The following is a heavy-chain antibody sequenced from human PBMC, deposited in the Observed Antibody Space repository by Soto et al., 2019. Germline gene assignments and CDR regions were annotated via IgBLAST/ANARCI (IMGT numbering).Heavy chain of an antibody. V-gene: IGHV1-46*01. CDR2: INPSGGST. J-gene: IGHJ2*01. CDR3: ARDRWETTVTPRINWYFDL. CDR1: GYTFTSYY. Sequence: QVHLVQSGAEVKKPGASVKVSCKASGYTFTSYYMHWVRQAHGQVLEWLGIINPSGGSTSYAQKCQGRVTMTRDTSTSTFYMELSSLRAEDTAVYDCARDRWETTVTPRINWYFDLWGRGTLVAVSS. D-gene: IGHD4-17*01.